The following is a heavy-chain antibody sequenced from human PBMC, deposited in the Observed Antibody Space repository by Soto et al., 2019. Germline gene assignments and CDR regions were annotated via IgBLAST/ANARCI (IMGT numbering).Heavy chain of an antibody. Sequence: GGSLRLSCAASGFTFSSYGMHWVRQAPGKGLEWVAVISYDGSNKYYADSVKGRFTISRDNSKNTLYLQMNSLRAEDTAVYYCAKDLPITMVRGVITGDDAFDIWGQGTMVTVSS. CDR1: GFTFSSYG. V-gene: IGHV3-30*18. CDR3: AKDLPITMVRGVITGDDAFDI. CDR2: ISYDGSNK. D-gene: IGHD3-10*01. J-gene: IGHJ3*02.